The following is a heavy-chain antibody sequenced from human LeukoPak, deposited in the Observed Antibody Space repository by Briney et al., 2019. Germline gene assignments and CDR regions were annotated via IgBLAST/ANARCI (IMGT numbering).Heavy chain of an antibody. CDR3: ASSGGYSYGYLAY. CDR2: IYTSGST. CDR1: GGSISSGSYY. J-gene: IGHJ4*02. Sequence: SETLSLTCTVSGGSISSGSYYWSWIRQPAGKGLEWIGRIYTSGSTNYNPSLKSRVTISVDRSKNQFSLKLSSVTAADTAVYYCASSGGYSYGYLAYWGQGTLVTVSS. D-gene: IGHD5-18*01. V-gene: IGHV4-61*02.